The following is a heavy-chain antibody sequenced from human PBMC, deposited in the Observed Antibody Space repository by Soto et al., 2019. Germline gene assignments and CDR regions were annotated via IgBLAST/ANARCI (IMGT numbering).Heavy chain of an antibody. V-gene: IGHV3-30*03. D-gene: IGHD2-2*01. J-gene: IGHJ4*02. CDR1: GFTFSSYG. CDR3: AREDSIIIPAVSDF. CDR2: ISYDGSNK. Sequence: GGSLRLSCAASGFTFSSYGMHWVRQAPGKGLEWVAVISYDGSNKYYADSVKGRFTISRDNSKNTLYLQMNSLRAEDTAVYYCAREDSIIIPAVSDFWGQGTLVTVSS.